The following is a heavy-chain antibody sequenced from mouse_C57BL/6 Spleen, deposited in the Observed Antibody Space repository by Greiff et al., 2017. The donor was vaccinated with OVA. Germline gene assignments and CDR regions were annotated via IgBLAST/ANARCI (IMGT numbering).Heavy chain of an antibody. CDR3: TTPDDSY. J-gene: IGHJ2*01. V-gene: IGHV14-4*01. Sequence: VQLKESGAELVRPGASVKLSCTASGFNIKDDYMHWVKQRPEQGQEWIGWIDPENGATEYASKFQGKATITADTSSNTAYLQLSSLTSEDTAVYYCTTPDDSYWGQGTTLTVSS. CDR2: IDPENGAT. CDR1: GFNIKDDY. D-gene: IGHD2-4*01.